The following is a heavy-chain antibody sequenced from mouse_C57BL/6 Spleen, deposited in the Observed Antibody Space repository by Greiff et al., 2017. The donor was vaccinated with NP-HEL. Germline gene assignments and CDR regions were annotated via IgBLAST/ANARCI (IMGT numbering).Heavy chain of an antibody. Sequence: VKLMESGAELVKPGASVKISCKASGYAFSSYWMNWVKQRPGKGLEWIGQIYPGDGDTNYNGKFKGKATLTADKSSSTAYMQLSSLTSEDSAVYFCAREADGYYNYWGQGTTLTVSS. V-gene: IGHV1-80*01. J-gene: IGHJ2*01. CDR2: IYPGDGDT. CDR1: GYAFSSYW. D-gene: IGHD2-3*01. CDR3: AREADGYYNY.